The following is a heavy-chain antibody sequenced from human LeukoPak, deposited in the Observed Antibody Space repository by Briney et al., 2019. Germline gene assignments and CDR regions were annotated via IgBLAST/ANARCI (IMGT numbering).Heavy chain of an antibody. CDR2: INPNSGGT. D-gene: IGHD2-21*01. V-gene: IGHV1-2*02. CDR3: ARDPYCGGDCYSTSWFDP. CDR1: GFTFNGYY. J-gene: IGHJ5*02. Sequence: ASVKVSCKASGFTFNGYYMHWVRQAPGQGLEWMGWINPNSGGTNYAQKFQGRVTMTRDTSISTAYMELSRLRSDDTAVYYCARDPYCGGDCYSTSWFDPWGQGTLVTVSS.